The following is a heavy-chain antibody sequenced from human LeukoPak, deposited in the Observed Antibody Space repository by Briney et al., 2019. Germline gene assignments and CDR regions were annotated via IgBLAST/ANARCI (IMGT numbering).Heavy chain of an antibody. J-gene: IGHJ3*02. V-gene: IGHV1-69*11. CDR1: GGTFSGYA. D-gene: IGHD6-19*01. CDR2: IIPILGTA. Sequence: TVKVSCKASGGTFSGYAISWVRQAPGQGLEWMGRIIPILGTANYAQKFQGRVTITTDESTSTAYMELSSLRSEDTAVYYCAVCIAVAPTKNAFDIWGQGTMVTVSS. CDR3: AVCIAVAPTKNAFDI.